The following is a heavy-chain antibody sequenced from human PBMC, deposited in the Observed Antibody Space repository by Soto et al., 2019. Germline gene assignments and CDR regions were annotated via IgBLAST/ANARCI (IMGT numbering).Heavy chain of an antibody. CDR3: VRERSGYSYADS. D-gene: IGHD5-18*01. CDR2: ISGSGANT. V-gene: IGHV3-23*01. CDR1: GFTFSSYA. Sequence: GSLRPSCAAPGFTFSSYAMSWVRQAPGKGLEWVSAISGSGANTYYADSVKGRFTISRDNSKNTLYLQMNSLRAEDSAMYYCVRERSGYSYADSWGQGTLVTVSS. J-gene: IGHJ4*02.